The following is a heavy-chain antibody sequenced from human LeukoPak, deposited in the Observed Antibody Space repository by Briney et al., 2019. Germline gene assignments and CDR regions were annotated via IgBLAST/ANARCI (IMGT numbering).Heavy chain of an antibody. CDR2: ISGSGGST. J-gene: IGHJ4*02. CDR3: AKVLQDSVYSSGWQPFDY. Sequence: PGGSLRLSCAASGFTFSSYAMSWVRQAPGKGLEWVSAISGSGGSTYYADSVKGRFTISRDNSKNTLYLQVNSLRAEDTAVYYCAKVLQDSVYSSGWQPFDYWGQGTLVTVSS. V-gene: IGHV3-23*01. D-gene: IGHD6-19*01. CDR1: GFTFSSYA.